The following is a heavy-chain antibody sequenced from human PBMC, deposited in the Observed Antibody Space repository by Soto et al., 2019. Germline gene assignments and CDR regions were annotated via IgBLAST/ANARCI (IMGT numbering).Heavy chain of an antibody. J-gene: IGHJ6*02. CDR2: ISGSGGST. D-gene: IGHD3-10*01. V-gene: IGHV3-23*01. CDR1: GCTFSSYA. CDR3: AKGGFGELDSYYYYGMDV. Sequence: GGSLRLSCAASGCTFSSYAMSWVRQAPGKGLEWVSAISGSGGSTYYADSVKGRFTISRDNSKNTLYLQMNSLRAEDTAVYYCAKGGFGELDSYYYYGMDVWGQGTTVTVSS.